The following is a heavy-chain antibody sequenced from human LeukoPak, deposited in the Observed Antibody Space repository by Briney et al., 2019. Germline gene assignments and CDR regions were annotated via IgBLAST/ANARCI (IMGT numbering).Heavy chain of an antibody. V-gene: IGHV3-23*01. D-gene: IGHD3-10*01. J-gene: IGHJ4*01. Sequence: GGSLRLSCAVSGFTFSDYYMDWVRQAPGKGLEWVSTISASGDSPYYVDSVKGRLTISRDNSKNTLYLQMSSLGVQDTALYYCSKDQKGSYGSFDYWGQGTLVTVSS. CDR3: SKDQKGSYGSFDY. CDR1: GFTFSDYY. CDR2: ISASGDSP.